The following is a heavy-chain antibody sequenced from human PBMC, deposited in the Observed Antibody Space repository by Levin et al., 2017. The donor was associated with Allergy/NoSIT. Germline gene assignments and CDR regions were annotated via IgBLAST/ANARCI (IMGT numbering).Heavy chain of an antibody. CDR2: IYLSGST. Sequence: LRLSCAASGGSFSSGGYSWSWIRQPPGMGLEWIGNIYLSGSTYYTPSLKSRVTISVDRSKNKFSLNLSSVTAADTAVYYCARVAGYSYGYYFDYWGQGTLVTVSS. CDR1: GGSFSSGGYS. V-gene: IGHV4-30-2*01. D-gene: IGHD5-18*01. CDR3: ARVAGYSYGYYFDY. J-gene: IGHJ4*02.